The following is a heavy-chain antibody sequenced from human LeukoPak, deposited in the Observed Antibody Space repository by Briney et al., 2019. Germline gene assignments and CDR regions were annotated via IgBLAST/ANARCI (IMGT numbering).Heavy chain of an antibody. Sequence: PSETLSLTCTVSGGSIGSYYWSWVRQPPGKGLEWIGYIYYSGSTNYNPSLKSRVTISVDTSKNQFSLKLSSVTAADTAVYYCATGYSSSWYPPFAYWGQGTLVTVSS. CDR1: GGSIGSYY. D-gene: IGHD6-13*01. V-gene: IGHV4-59*01. J-gene: IGHJ4*02. CDR2: IYYSGST. CDR3: ATGYSSSWYPPFAY.